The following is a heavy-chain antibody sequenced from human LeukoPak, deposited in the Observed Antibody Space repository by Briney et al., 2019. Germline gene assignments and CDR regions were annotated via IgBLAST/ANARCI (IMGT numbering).Heavy chain of an antibody. Sequence: EPGGSLRLSCAASGFTFSSYGLHWFRQAPGKGLVGVAFIRYDGSNKYYADSVKGRFTISRDNSKNTLYLQMNSLRAEDTAVYYCATGDTAMVRLFDYWGQGTLVTVSS. CDR1: GFTFSSYG. J-gene: IGHJ4*02. CDR3: ATGDTAMVRLFDY. V-gene: IGHV3-30*02. CDR2: IRYDGSNK. D-gene: IGHD5-18*01.